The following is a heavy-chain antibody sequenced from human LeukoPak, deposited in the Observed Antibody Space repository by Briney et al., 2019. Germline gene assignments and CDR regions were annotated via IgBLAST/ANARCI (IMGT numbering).Heavy chain of an antibody. Sequence: SETLSLTCAVSGGSISSGGYSWSWIRQPPGKGLEWIGYIYHSGSTYYNPSLKSRVTISVDRSKNQFSLKLSSVTAADTAVYYCARGDYYGSGSRYFDYWGQGTLVTVSS. V-gene: IGHV4-30-2*01. CDR1: GGSISSGGYS. CDR2: IYHSGST. D-gene: IGHD3-10*01. J-gene: IGHJ4*02. CDR3: ARGDYYGSGSRYFDY.